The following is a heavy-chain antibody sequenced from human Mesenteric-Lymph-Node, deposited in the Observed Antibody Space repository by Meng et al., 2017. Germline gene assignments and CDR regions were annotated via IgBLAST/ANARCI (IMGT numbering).Heavy chain of an antibody. CDR1: GYSFTDYY. V-gene: IGHV1-2*06. Sequence: QVHRGQSGAEVKMPGAPVKVSCKASGYSFTDYYIHWVRQAPGQGLEWMGRINPNNGGTNYAQKFQGRVTMTRDTSITTAYMEVSSLRSDDTAVYYCARRADYWGQGTLVTVSS. CDR2: INPNNGGT. CDR3: ARRADY. J-gene: IGHJ4*02.